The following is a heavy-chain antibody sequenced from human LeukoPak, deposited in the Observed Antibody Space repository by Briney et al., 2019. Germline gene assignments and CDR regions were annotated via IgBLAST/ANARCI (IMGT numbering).Heavy chain of an antibody. CDR2: ISYDGSNK. V-gene: IGHV3-30*18. J-gene: IGHJ6*02. CDR3: AKITEWLSPYYYGVDV. CDR1: GFTFSTYG. D-gene: IGHD3-3*01. Sequence: GGSLRLSCAASGFTFSTYGMHWVRQAPGKGLEWVAVISYDGSNKYYADSVKGRFTISRDNSKNTLYLQMNSLRAEDTAVYYCAKITEWLSPYYYGVDVWGQGTTVTVSS.